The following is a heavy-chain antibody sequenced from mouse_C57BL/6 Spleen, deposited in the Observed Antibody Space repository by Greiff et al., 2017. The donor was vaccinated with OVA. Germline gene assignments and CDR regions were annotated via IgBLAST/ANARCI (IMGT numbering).Heavy chain of an antibody. CDR2: IYPSDSET. V-gene: IGHV1-61*01. CDR1: GYTFTSYW. Sequence: QVQLQQPGAELVRPGSSVKLSCKASGYTFTSYWMDWVKQRPGQGLEWIGNIYPSDSETHYNQKFKDKATLTVDKSSSTAYMQLSSLTSEDSAVYYCARSGYDVPFDYWGQGTTLTVSS. D-gene: IGHD2-2*01. CDR3: ARSGYDVPFDY. J-gene: IGHJ2*01.